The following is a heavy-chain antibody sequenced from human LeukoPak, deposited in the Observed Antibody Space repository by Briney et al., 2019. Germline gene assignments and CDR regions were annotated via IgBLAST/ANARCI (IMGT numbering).Heavy chain of an antibody. J-gene: IGHJ4*02. CDR3: AREWAAGLDY. D-gene: IGHD6-13*01. Sequence: SETLSLTCTVSGGSISSYYWSWIRQPPGKGLEWIGYIYYSGSTNYNPSLKSRVTISVDTSKNQFSLKLSSVTAADTAVYYCAREWAAGLDYWGQGTLVTVSS. V-gene: IGHV4-59*01. CDR1: GGSISSYY. CDR2: IYYSGST.